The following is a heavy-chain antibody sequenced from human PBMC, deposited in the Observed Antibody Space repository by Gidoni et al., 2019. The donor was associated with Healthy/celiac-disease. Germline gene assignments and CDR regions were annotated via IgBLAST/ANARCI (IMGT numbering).Heavy chain of an antibody. J-gene: IGHJ4*02. CDR2: IKRKTDGGTT. Sequence: EVQLVESGGGLVKPGGSLRLSCAASGFTFSNAWMSWVRQATGKGLEWVGRIKRKTDGGTTDYAAPVKGRFTISRDDSKNTLYLQMNSLKTEDTAVYYCTTGELRPHYWGQGTLVTVSS. D-gene: IGHD1-26*01. V-gene: IGHV3-15*01. CDR1: GFTFSNAW. CDR3: TTGELRPHY.